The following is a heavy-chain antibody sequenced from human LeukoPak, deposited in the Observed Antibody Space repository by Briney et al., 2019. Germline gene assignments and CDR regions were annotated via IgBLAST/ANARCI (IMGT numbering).Heavy chain of an antibody. CDR1: GFTFSSFA. CDR2: VGGNGENT. Sequence: GGSLRLSCAAPGFTFSSFAMSWVRQALGKGLEWVSGVGGNGENTYYADSVKGRFTISRDNSKNTLYLQMNSLRAEDTAVYYCAKAQYYDILTGYYGYFQHWGQGALVTVSS. CDR3: AKAQYYDILTGYYGYFQH. J-gene: IGHJ1*01. V-gene: IGHV3-23*01. D-gene: IGHD3-9*01.